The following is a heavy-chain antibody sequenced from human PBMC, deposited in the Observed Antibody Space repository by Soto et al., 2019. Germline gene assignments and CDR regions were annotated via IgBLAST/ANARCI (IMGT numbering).Heavy chain of an antibody. CDR2: ISSSSSYT. D-gene: IGHD3-10*01. V-gene: IGHV3-11*06. Sequence: GGSLRLCCAASGFTFSDYYMSWIRQAPGKGLEWVSYISSSSSYTNYADSVKGRFTISRDNAKNSLYLQMNSLRAEDTAVYYCARDLRDFGFDYWGQGTLVTVSS. CDR3: ARDLRDFGFDY. CDR1: GFTFSDYY. J-gene: IGHJ4*02.